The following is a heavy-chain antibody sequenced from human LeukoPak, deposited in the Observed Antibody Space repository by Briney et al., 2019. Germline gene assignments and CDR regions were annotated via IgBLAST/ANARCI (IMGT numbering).Heavy chain of an antibody. CDR3: ARRVDGYNLDVFDI. J-gene: IGHJ3*02. Sequence: GGSLRLSCAASGFTFSDYEMNWVRQAPGKGLEWVSGINWNGGSTGYADSVKGRFTISRDNAKNSLSLQMNSLRAEDTALYYCARRVDGYNLDVFDIWGQGTMVTVSS. V-gene: IGHV3-20*04. CDR1: GFTFSDYE. CDR2: INWNGGST. D-gene: IGHD5-24*01.